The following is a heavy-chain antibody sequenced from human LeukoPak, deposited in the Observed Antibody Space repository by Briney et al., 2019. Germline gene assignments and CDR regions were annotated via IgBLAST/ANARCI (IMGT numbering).Heavy chain of an antibody. D-gene: IGHD3-10*01. V-gene: IGHV3-23*01. CDR2: ISGSGGST. J-gene: IGHJ5*02. CDR3: AKSRIIVLLWFGESSEFDP. CDR1: GFTFGSYA. Sequence: GGSLRLSCAASGFTFGSYAMSWVRHAPGEGLEWVSAISGSGGSTYYADSVKGRFTISRDNSKNTLYLQMNSLRAEDTAVYYCAKSRIIVLLWFGESSEFDPWGQGTLVTVSS.